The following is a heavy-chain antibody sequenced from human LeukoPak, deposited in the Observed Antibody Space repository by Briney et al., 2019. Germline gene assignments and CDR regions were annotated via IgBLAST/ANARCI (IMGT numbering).Heavy chain of an antibody. D-gene: IGHD6-13*01. V-gene: IGHV4-61*02. CDR3: ARGLSSSWYQVSYYYYYMDV. Sequence: SETLSLTCTVSGGSISSGSYYWSWIRQPAGKGLEWIGRIYTSGSTNYDPSLKSRVTISVDTSKNQFSLKLSSVTAADTAVYYCARGLSSSWYQVSYYYYYMDVWGKGTTVTVSS. CDR1: GGSISSGSYY. J-gene: IGHJ6*03. CDR2: IYTSGST.